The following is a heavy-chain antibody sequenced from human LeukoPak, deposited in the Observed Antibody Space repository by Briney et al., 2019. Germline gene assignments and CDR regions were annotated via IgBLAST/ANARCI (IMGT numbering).Heavy chain of an antibody. J-gene: IGHJ3*02. CDR2: IYYSGST. V-gene: IGHV4-59*12. CDR3: AREGSISDAFDI. D-gene: IGHD2-2*01. Sequence: SETLSLTCTVSGGSISSYYWSWIRQPPGKGLEWIGYIYYSGSTNYNPSLKSRVTISVDTSKNQFSLKLSSVTAADTAVYYCAREGSISDAFDIWGQGTMVTVSS. CDR1: GGSISSYY.